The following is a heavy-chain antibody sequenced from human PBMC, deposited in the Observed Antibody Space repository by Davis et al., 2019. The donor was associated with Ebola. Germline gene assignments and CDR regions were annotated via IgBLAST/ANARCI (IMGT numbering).Heavy chain of an antibody. CDR2: IVVGSGNT. CDR3: AKLPLRITIFGVVTFDY. V-gene: IGHV1-58*01. J-gene: IGHJ4*02. D-gene: IGHD3-3*01. Sequence: SVKVSCKASGFTFTSSAVQWVRQARGQRLEWIGWIVVGSGNTNYAQKFQERVTITRDMSTSTAYMELSSLRSEDTAVYYCAKLPLRITIFGVVTFDYWGQGTLVTVSS. CDR1: GFTFTSSA.